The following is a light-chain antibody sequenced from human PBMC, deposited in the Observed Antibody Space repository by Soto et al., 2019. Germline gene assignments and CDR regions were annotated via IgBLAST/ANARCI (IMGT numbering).Light chain of an antibody. CDR2: DAS. CDR1: QSISSW. V-gene: IGKV1-5*01. J-gene: IGKJ1*01. CDR3: QQYNSYLWT. Sequence: DIQMTQSPSTLSASVGDSVTITCLASQSISSWLAWYQQKPGKATKLLIYDASSLESGVPSRFSGSGSGTEFTLTISSLQPDDFATYYCQQYNSYLWTCGQGTKVEIK.